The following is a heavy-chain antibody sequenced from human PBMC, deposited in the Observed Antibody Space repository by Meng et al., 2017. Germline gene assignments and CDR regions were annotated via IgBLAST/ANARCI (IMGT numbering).Heavy chain of an antibody. CDR1: GYTFNSYD. D-gene: IGHD1-26*01. Sequence: QGELVHAGGEVKKPGASVKGPCKASGYTFNSYDINWVRQATGQGLEWMGWMNPTSGNPTYAQGFTGRFVFSLDTSVSTAYLQISSLKAEDTAVYYCAREGRVDFDYWGQGTLVTVSS. CDR2: MNPTSGNP. V-gene: IGHV7-4-1*02. J-gene: IGHJ4*02. CDR3: AREGRVDFDY.